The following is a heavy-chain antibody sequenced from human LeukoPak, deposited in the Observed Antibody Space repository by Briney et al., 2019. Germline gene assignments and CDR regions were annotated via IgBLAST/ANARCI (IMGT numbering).Heavy chain of an antibody. CDR1: GGSISSGSYY. V-gene: IGHV4-61*02. J-gene: IGHJ6*03. D-gene: IGHD2-2*01. CDR3: ARVIVVVPAARASPGVYYMDV. Sequence: SETLSLTCTVSGGSISSGSYYWGWIRQPAGKGLEWIGRIYTSGSTNYNPSLKSRVTISVDTSKNQFSLKLSSVTAADTAVYYCARVIVVVPAARASPGVYYMDVWGKGTTVTASS. CDR2: IYTSGST.